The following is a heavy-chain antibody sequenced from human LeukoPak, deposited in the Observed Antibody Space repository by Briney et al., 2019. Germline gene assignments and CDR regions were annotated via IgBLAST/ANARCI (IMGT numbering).Heavy chain of an antibody. CDR1: GGSFSGYY. Sequence: SETLSLTCAVYGGSFSGYYWSWIRQPPGKGLEWIGEINHSGNTNSNPSLKSRVTMSVDTSKNQFSLKLSSVTAADTAVYYCARAVTTALDYWGQGTLVTVSS. CDR3: ARAVTTALDY. CDR2: INHSGNT. D-gene: IGHD4-17*01. J-gene: IGHJ4*02. V-gene: IGHV4-34*01.